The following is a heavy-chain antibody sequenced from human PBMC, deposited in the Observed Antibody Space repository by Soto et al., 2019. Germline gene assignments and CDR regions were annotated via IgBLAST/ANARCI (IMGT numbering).Heavy chain of an antibody. J-gene: IGHJ4*02. Sequence: EVQLLESGGGLVQPGGSLRISCAASGFTFSSYAMSWVRQAPGKGLECLSTISGSGGSAYYADSVKGRFTFTRDNSKNTLHLQMNSLRAEDTAVYYCAKASDYDDILTGLHWGQGTLVTVSA. CDR1: GFTFSSYA. CDR3: AKASDYDDILTGLH. V-gene: IGHV3-23*01. CDR2: ISGSGGSA. D-gene: IGHD3-9*01.